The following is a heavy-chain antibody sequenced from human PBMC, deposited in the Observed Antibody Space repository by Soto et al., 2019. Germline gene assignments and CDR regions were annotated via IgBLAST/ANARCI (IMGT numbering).Heavy chain of an antibody. Sequence: SETLSLTCTVSGGSIRSYYWSWIRQPPGKGLEWIGYIYYSGSTNYNPSLKSRVTISVDASKNQYSLKLSSVTAADTAVYYCARDRGMTTVTVSDYWGQGTLVTVPQ. CDR2: IYYSGST. CDR3: ARDRGMTTVTVSDY. D-gene: IGHD4-17*01. CDR1: GGSIRSYY. J-gene: IGHJ4*02. V-gene: IGHV4-59*01.